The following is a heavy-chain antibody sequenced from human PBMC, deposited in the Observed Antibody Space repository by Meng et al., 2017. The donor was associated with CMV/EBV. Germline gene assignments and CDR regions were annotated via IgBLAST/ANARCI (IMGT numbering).Heavy chain of an antibody. CDR2: IYYSGST. CDR3: ARGLTMVRGVMPGH. CDR1: GGSISSSSYY. J-gene: IGHJ4*02. Sequence: SETLSLTCTVSGGSISSSSYYWGWIRQPPGKGLEWIGSIYYSGSTYYNPSLKSRVTISVDTSKNQFSLKLSSVTAADTAVYYCARGLTMVRGVMPGHWGQGTLVPSPQ. D-gene: IGHD3-10*01. V-gene: IGHV4-39*07.